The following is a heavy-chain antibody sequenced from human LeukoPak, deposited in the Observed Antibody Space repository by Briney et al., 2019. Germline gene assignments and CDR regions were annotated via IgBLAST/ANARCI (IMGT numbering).Heavy chain of an antibody. CDR2: IKRKVDGETT. Sequence: SGGSLRLSCSASGFTFSNTWMSWVRQAPGKGLEWVGRIKRKVDGETTDYAASVKGRISISRDDSESTLYLEMNSLKTEDTAVYYCTTDTFDSDGYSHGFWGQGTLVTDSS. CDR1: GFTFSNTW. J-gene: IGHJ4*02. D-gene: IGHD3-22*01. CDR3: TTDTFDSDGYSHGF. V-gene: IGHV3-15*01.